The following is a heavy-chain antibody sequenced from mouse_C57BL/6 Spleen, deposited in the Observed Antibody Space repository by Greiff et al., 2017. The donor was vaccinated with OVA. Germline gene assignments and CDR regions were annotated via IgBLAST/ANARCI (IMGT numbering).Heavy chain of an antibody. V-gene: IGHV5-17*01. D-gene: IGHD2-4*01. J-gene: IGHJ4*01. CDR3: ARLYDYGYYTMDY. CDR1: GFTFSYYG. CDR2: ISSGSSTI. Sequence: EVQLVESGGGLVKPGGSLKLSCAASGFTFSYYGMHWVRQAPEKGLEWVAYISSGSSTIYYADTVKGRFTISRGNAKNTLFLQMTSLRSEDTAMYYCARLYDYGYYTMDYWGQGTSVTVSS.